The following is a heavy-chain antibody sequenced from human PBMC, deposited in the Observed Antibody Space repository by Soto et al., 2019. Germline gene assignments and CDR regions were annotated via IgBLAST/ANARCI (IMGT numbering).Heavy chain of an antibody. CDR2: ITASGVST. CDR3: AKEVSVLQQWLGVMIVGMDV. J-gene: IGHJ6*02. V-gene: IGHV3-23*01. Sequence: PGGSLRLSCAASGFTFSSYAMTWVRQAPGKGLEWVSAITASGVSTYYADSVKGRFAISRDNSKKTVHLHMNSLRAEDTAVYYCAKEVSVLQQWLGVMIVGMDVWGQGTTVTVYS. D-gene: IGHD6-19*01. CDR1: GFTFSSYA.